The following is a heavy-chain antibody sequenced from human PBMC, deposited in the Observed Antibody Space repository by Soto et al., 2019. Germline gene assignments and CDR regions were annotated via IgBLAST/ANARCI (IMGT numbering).Heavy chain of an antibody. D-gene: IGHD2-21*01. J-gene: IGHJ6*03. Sequence: GASVKVSCKASGYTFTSYAMHWVRQAPGQRFEWMGWINAGNGNTKYSQKFQGRVTITRDTSASTAYMELSSLRSEDTAVYYCASVVVAVPDYYYYYMDVWGKGTTVTVSS. CDR3: ASVVVAVPDYYYYYMDV. V-gene: IGHV1-3*01. CDR1: GYTFTSYA. CDR2: INAGNGNT.